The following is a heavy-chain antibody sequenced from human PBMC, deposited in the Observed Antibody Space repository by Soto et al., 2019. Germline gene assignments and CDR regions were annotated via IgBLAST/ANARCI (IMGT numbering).Heavy chain of an antibody. CDR3: ARQAYHYDTYSFGY. Sequence: PGESLKISCKASGYTFTSYWIGWVRQMPGKGLEWMGIIYPSNSETRFSPSFQGQVTLSADKSIFTAYLQWSSLKASDTAIYYCARQAYHYDTYSFGYWGQGTLVAVYS. D-gene: IGHD3-22*01. CDR2: IYPSNSET. CDR1: GYTFTSYW. J-gene: IGHJ4*02. V-gene: IGHV5-51*01.